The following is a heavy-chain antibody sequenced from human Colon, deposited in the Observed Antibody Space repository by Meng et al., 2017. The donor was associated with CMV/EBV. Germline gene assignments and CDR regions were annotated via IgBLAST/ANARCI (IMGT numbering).Heavy chain of an antibody. J-gene: IGHJ6*02. Sequence: SVKVSCKASGITFSNFQQLAINWVRQAPGQGLEWMGVLIPAFGRATYAQQFQGRLSITADESATTANMELSSLRSEDTAVYYCARMRGFSTYYYGMDVWGQGTTVTVSS. D-gene: IGHD3-16*01. V-gene: IGHV1-69*13. CDR2: LIPAFGRA. CDR3: ARMRGFSTYYYGMDV. CDR1: GITFSNFQQLA.